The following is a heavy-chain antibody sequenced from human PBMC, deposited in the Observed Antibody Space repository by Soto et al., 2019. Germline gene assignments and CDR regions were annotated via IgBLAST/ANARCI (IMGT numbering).Heavy chain of an antibody. D-gene: IGHD6-19*01. J-gene: IGHJ4*02. V-gene: IGHV1-46*01. CDR3: ARDSSGTTVAGTEYVFDY. CDR1: GYTFTSYY. Sequence: ASVKVSFKASGYTFTSYYMHWVRQAPGQGLEWMGIINPSGGSTSYAQKFQGRVTMTRDTSTSTVYMELSSLRSEDTAVYYCARDSSGTTVAGTEYVFDYWGQGTLVTVSS. CDR2: INPSGGST.